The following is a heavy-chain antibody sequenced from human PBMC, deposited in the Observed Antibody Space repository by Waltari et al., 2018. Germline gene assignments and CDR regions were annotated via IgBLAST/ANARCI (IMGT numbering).Heavy chain of an antibody. J-gene: IGHJ4*02. CDR3: ARGGKTRVFGY. Sequence: QVQLQQWGAGLLKPSETLSLSCAVYGGSLSGYYWSWIRQTPGKGLGWNGEANYTGSATYNPSLKSRVSISVDTSKNQLSLKLKSVTAADTAVYFCARGGKTRVFGYWGQGTLVAVSS. D-gene: IGHD1-7*01. CDR2: ANYTGSA. CDR1: GGSLSGYY. V-gene: IGHV4-34*02.